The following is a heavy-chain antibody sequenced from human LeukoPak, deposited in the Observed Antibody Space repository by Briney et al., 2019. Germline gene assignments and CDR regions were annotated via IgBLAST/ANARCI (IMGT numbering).Heavy chain of an antibody. CDR1: GFNFSIYN. Sequence: GGSLRLSCAASGFNFSIYNMNWVRQAPGKGLVWVSRINTDGSSTSYADSVKGRFTISRDNAKNTLYLQMNSLRAEDTAVYYCARAPDWGQGTLVTVSS. CDR3: ARAPD. J-gene: IGHJ4*02. CDR2: INTDGSST. V-gene: IGHV3-74*01.